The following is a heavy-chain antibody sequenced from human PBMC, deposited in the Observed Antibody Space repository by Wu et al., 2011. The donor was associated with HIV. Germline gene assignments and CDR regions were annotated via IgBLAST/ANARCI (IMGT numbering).Heavy chain of an antibody. V-gene: IGHV1-2*02. Sequence: QVHLVQSGAEVKKPGASVKVSCRASGYTFTDYYMHWVRQAPGEGLEWMGWINSNSGGAIYAQKFQGRVSMTRDTSISTAYMELSSLTSDDTAVYYCAKEGKYCTSASCLAHFDYWGQGTQVTVSS. CDR1: GYTFTDYY. CDR3: AKEGKYCTSASCLAHFDY. D-gene: IGHD2-2*01. CDR2: INSNSGGA. J-gene: IGHJ4*02.